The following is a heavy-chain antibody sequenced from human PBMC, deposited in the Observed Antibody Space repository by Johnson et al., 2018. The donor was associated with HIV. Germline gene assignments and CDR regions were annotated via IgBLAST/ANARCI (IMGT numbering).Heavy chain of an antibody. CDR2: ISGNGGST. Sequence: VQLVESGGGVVRPGGSLRLSCAASGFTFSSHHMHWVRQAPGKGLEHVSAISGNGGSTYYANSVKGRFTISRDNFKNTLYLQMGSLTAEDMAVYYCARRRYSTSWQEAFDIWGRGTMVTVSS. J-gene: IGHJ3*02. D-gene: IGHD6-13*01. CDR3: ARRRYSTSWQEAFDI. CDR1: GFTFSSHH. V-gene: IGHV3-64*01.